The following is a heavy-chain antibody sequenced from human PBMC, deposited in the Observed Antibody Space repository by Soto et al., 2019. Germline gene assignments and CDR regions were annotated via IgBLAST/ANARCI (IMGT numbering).Heavy chain of an antibody. D-gene: IGHD1-26*01. CDR3: VRGGGVGTTWGYY. Sequence: GGSLRLSCAASGFTFSDYYMSWIRQAPGKGPEWVSYISSSGATIYYADSVKGRFTISRDSAKNSLFLQMNSLRDEDTAVYYCVRGGGVGTTWGYYWGQGAQVTVSS. CDR1: GFTFSDYY. CDR2: ISSSGATI. V-gene: IGHV3-11*04. J-gene: IGHJ4*02.